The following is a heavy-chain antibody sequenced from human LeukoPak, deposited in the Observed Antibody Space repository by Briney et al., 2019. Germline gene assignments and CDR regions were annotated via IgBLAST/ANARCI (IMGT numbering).Heavy chain of an antibody. J-gene: IGHJ4*02. CDR2: INHSGST. CDR3: ARGREYIVVVPAASGNDFDY. Sequence: SETLSLTCAVYGGSFSGYYWSWIRQPPGKGLEWIGEINHSGSTNYNPSLKSRVTISVDTSKNQFSLKLSSVTAADTAVYYCARGREYIVVVPAASGNDFDYWGQGTLVTVSS. CDR1: GGSFSGYY. D-gene: IGHD2-2*01. V-gene: IGHV4-34*01.